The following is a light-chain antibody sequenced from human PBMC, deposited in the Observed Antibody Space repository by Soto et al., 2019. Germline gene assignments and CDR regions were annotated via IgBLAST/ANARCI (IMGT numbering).Light chain of an antibody. Sequence: SVLTQPASVSGSPGQSITISCTGTSSDVGGYNYVSWYQQHPGKAPKLMIYEVSNRPSGVSNRFSGSKPGNTASLTISGLQAQDEAAYYCSSYTSSSTVVSGTATKVTVL. CDR1: SSDVGGYNY. CDR3: SSYTSSSTVV. J-gene: IGLJ1*01. CDR2: EVS. V-gene: IGLV2-14*01.